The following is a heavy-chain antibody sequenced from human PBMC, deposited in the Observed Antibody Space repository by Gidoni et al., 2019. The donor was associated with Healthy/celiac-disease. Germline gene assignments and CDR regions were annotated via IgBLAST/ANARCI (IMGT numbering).Heavy chain of an antibody. V-gene: IGHV3-23*01. CDR1: GFTFTRYA. D-gene: IGHD3-16*01. CDR2: ISGSGGST. CDR3: AKDRARLEPSGWFDP. Sequence: EVQLLESGGGLVQPGGSLRLSCAASGFTFTRYAMSWVRQAPGKGLEWVSAISGSGGSTYYADSVKGRFTISRDNSKNTLYLQMNSLRAEDTAVYYCAKDRARLEPSGWFDPWGQGTLVTVSS. J-gene: IGHJ5*02.